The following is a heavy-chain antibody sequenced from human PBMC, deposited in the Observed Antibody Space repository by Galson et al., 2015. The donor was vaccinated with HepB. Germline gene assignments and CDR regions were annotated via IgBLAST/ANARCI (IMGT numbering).Heavy chain of an antibody. CDR1: GFTFSKFG. Sequence: SLRLSCAASGFTFSKFGMTWVRQAPGKGLEWVSGISDGGSRTYYADSVKGRITISRDNSRNTLYLQMNSLRAEDTAVYYCAKDLGYYDSLFDYWGQGTLVKVSS. D-gene: IGHD3-22*01. CDR2: ISDGGSRT. V-gene: IGHV3-23*01. CDR3: AKDLGYYDSLFDY. J-gene: IGHJ4*02.